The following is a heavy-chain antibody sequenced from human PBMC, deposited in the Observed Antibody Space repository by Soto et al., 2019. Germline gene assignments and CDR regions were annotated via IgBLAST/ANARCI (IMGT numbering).Heavy chain of an antibody. CDR2: ISGSGGST. CDR1: GFTFSSYA. J-gene: IGHJ4*02. CDR3: PIVWLVVRVVPPTD. D-gene: IGHD6-19*01. Sequence: EVQLLESGGGLVQPGGSLRLSCAASGFTFSSYAMSWVRQAPGKGLEWVSAISGSGGSTYYADSVKGRFTISRDNSKNQLSVKMNSRRAENTAVYYFPIVWLVVRVVPPTDWGQGTLFTVSS. V-gene: IGHV3-23*01.